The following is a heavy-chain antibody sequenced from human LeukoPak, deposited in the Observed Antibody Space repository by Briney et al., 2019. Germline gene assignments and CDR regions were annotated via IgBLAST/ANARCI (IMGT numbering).Heavy chain of an antibody. CDR3: ARAYYDFWSGGAYYFDY. D-gene: IGHD3-3*01. CDR2: IYTSGST. CDR1: GGSISSYY. Sequence: SETLSLTCTVSGGSISSYYWSWIRQPAGKGLEWIGRIYTSGSTNYNPSLKSRVTMSVDTSKNQFSLKLSSVIAADTAVYYCARAYYDFWSGGAYYFDYWGQGTLVTVSS. V-gene: IGHV4-4*07. J-gene: IGHJ4*02.